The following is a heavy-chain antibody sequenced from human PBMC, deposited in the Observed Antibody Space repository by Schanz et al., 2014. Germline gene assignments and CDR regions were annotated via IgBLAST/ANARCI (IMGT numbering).Heavy chain of an antibody. Sequence: QVQLQESGPGLVKPSETLSLTCSVSGGSIRNYYWNWIRQPPGKGVEWIGYIHYSGSTNYNPSLESRVARSVDTSKNQFARKLSSVTAADTAVYYCARLNYDSSGYPYYYGMDVWGQGTTVTVSS. J-gene: IGHJ6*02. D-gene: IGHD3-22*01. CDR2: IHYSGST. CDR3: ARLNYDSSGYPYYYGMDV. CDR1: GGSIRNYY. V-gene: IGHV4-59*08.